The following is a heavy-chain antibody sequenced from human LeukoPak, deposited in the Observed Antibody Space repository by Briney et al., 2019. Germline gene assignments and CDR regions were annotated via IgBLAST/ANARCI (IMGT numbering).Heavy chain of an antibody. CDR3: AREGVYNSPFDS. CDR2: MYRGGSR. D-gene: IGHD1-1*01. J-gene: IGHJ4*02. V-gene: IGHV3-53*01. CDR1: GFIVSNNF. Sequence: GGSLRLSCAASGFIVSNNFMSWVRQAPGKGLEWVSVMYRGGSRDCADSVKGRFTISRDNSKNTLYLQMDSLRVEDTAIYYCAREGVYNSPFDSWGRGTLVTVSS.